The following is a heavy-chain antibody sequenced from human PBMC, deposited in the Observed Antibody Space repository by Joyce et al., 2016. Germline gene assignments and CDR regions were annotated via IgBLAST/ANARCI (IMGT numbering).Heavy chain of an antibody. CDR1: GGSIRSGDYY. D-gene: IGHD2/OR15-2a*01. CDR2: IHYGGST. Sequence: QVQLQESGPGLVKPSQTLSLTCTVSGGSIRSGDYYWSWIRQPPGKGLEWIGYIHYGGSTYDNPSRKRRVTISVDTSKNQFSLRLSSVTAADTAVYYCAKARRNNGGWFDPWGQGTLVTVSS. V-gene: IGHV4-30-4*01. J-gene: IGHJ5*02. CDR3: AKARRNNGGWFDP.